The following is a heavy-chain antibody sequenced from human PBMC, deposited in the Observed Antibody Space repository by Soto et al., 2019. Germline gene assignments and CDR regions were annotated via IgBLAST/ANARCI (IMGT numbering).Heavy chain of an antibody. Sequence: GGSLRLSCAASGFTFSSYAMSWVRQAPGKGLEWVSAISGSGGSTYYADSVKGRFTISRDNSKNTLYLQMNSLRAEDTAVYYCAKTDVLRFLEWLFDAFDIWGQGTMVTVSS. CDR2: ISGSGGST. CDR3: AKTDVLRFLEWLFDAFDI. CDR1: GFTFSSYA. V-gene: IGHV3-23*01. J-gene: IGHJ3*02. D-gene: IGHD3-3*01.